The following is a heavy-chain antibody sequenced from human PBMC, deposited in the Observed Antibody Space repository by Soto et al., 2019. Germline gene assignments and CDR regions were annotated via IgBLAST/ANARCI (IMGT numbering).Heavy chain of an antibody. CDR1: ADSITSHY. V-gene: IGHV4-4*07. J-gene: IGHJ4*02. D-gene: IGHD3-3*01. Sequence: XETLSLTFNVSADSITSHYWSWIRQPAGKGLEWIGLVYGAGSANYNPSLTGRVTMSIDTSKNQFSLRMTSLTAADTAVYFCARVLDYWSGFYVDWGQGILVTVSS. CDR2: VYGAGSA. CDR3: ARVLDYWSGFYVD.